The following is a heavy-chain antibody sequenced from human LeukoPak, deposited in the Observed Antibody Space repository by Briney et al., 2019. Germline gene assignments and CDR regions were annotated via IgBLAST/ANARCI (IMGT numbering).Heavy chain of an antibody. V-gene: IGHV1-18*01. CDR2: IGAYNGNT. CDR1: GYTFTSYC. J-gene: IGHJ4*02. Sequence: ASVKVSCKASGYTFTSYCISWVRQAPGQGLEWMGWIGAYNGNTNYAQKLQGRVTMTTDTSTSTAYMELRSLRSDDTAVYYCARAPSIAVAGDFDYWGQGTLVTVSS. CDR3: ARAPSIAVAGDFDY. D-gene: IGHD6-19*01.